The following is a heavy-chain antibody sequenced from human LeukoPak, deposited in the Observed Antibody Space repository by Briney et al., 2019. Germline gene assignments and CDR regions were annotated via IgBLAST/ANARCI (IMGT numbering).Heavy chain of an antibody. CDR1: GFTFSSYS. CDR2: IRYDGSNK. Sequence: GGSLRLSCAASGFTFSSYSMNWVRQAPGKGLEWVAFIRYDGSNKYYADSVKGRFTISRDNSKNTLYLQMNSLRAEDTAVYYCAKDGSRYGDLDYWGQGTLVTVSS. V-gene: IGHV3-30*02. J-gene: IGHJ4*02. CDR3: AKDGSRYGDLDY. D-gene: IGHD4-17*01.